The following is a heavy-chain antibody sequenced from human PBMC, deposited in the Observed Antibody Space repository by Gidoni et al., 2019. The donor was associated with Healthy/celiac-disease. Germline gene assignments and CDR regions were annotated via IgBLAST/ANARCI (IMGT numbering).Heavy chain of an antibody. V-gene: IGHV3-30-3*01. CDR2: ISYDGSNK. Sequence: QVQLVESGGGVVQPGRSLRLSCAASGFTFSSYAMHWVRQAPGKGLEWVAVISYDGSNKYYADSVKGRFTISRDNSKNTLYLQMNSLRAEDTAVYYCARDPSPNVASVDYWGQGTLVTVSS. J-gene: IGHJ4*02. CDR1: GFTFSSYA. CDR3: ARDPSPNVASVDY. D-gene: IGHD5-12*01.